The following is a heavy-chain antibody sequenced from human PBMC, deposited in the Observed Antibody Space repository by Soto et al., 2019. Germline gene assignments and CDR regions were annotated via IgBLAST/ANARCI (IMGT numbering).Heavy chain of an antibody. CDR2: IYYSGST. CDR3: ARECGGDCSWGMDV. J-gene: IGHJ6*02. Sequence: PSETLSLTCTVSGGSISSYYWSWIRQPPGKGLEWIGYIYYSGSTNYNPSLKSRVTISVDTSKNQFSLKLSSVTAADTAVYYCARECGGDCSWGMDVWGQGTKVTVSS. CDR1: GGSISSYY. V-gene: IGHV4-59*01. D-gene: IGHD2-21*02.